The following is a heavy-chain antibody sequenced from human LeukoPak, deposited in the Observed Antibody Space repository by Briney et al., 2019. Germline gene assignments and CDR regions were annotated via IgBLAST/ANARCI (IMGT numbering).Heavy chain of an antibody. CDR1: GFTFSSYG. Sequence: GGSLRLSCAASGFTFSSYGMHWVRQAPGKGPEWVAFIRYDGSNKYYADSVKGRFTISRDNSKNSLYLQMDSLRTEDTALYYCAKEGDGYHWGQGTMVTVSS. CDR2: IRYDGSNK. V-gene: IGHV3-30*02. D-gene: IGHD5-24*01. CDR3: AKEGDGYH. J-gene: IGHJ3*01.